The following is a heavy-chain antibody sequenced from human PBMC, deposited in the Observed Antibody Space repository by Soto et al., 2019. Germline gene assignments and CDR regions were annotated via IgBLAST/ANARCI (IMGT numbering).Heavy chain of an antibody. CDR3: AKGPASDSWPDNWFDP. D-gene: IGHD6-13*01. Sequence: GGSLRLSCAASVFTFSSYAMSWVRQAPGKGLEWVSAISGSGGSTYYADSVKGRFTISRDNSKNTLYLQMNSLRAEDTAVYYCAKGPASDSWPDNWFDPWGQGTLVTVSS. J-gene: IGHJ5*02. V-gene: IGHV3-23*01. CDR1: VFTFSSYA. CDR2: ISGSGGST.